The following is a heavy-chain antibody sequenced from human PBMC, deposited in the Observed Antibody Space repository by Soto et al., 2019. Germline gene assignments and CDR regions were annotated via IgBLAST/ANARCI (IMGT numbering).Heavy chain of an antibody. CDR3: ARGYFVQPGGGYSNWFDS. J-gene: IGHJ5*01. Sequence: SETLSLTCAVYGGSFSAYYWSWIRQPPGKGLEWIGESNHSGSTNYNPSLKSRVTISVDTSKNQFSLKLSSVTAADTAVYYCARGYFVQPGGGYSNWFDSWGQGTLVTVSS. V-gene: IGHV4-34*01. D-gene: IGHD5-12*01. CDR1: GGSFSAYY. CDR2: SNHSGST.